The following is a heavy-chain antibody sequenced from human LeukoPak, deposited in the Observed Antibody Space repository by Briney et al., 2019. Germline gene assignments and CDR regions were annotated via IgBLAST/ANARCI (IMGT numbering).Heavy chain of an antibody. CDR3: ARDDPYGYYDY. V-gene: IGHV3-7*01. D-gene: IGHD2-2*03. CDR2: KQDGSEK. CDR1: GFTFSNYW. Sequence: GGSLRLSCATSGFTFSNYWVTWLRQAPGKGLEWVAIKQDGSEKHYTDSVMGRFTISRDNAKTSLHLQMNSLRAEDTAVYYCARDDPYGYYDYWGQGTLVTVSS. J-gene: IGHJ4*02.